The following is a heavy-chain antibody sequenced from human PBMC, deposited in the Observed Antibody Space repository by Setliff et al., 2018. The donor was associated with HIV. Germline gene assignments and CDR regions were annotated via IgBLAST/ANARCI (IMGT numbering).Heavy chain of an antibody. V-gene: IGHV3-11*04. CDR2: ISSSGITI. D-gene: IGHD3-22*01. CDR1: GFTFSDYH. CDR3: ARGKDYDSSGYLGY. Sequence: GGSLRLSCAASGFTFSDYHMSWIRQAPGKGLEWLSYISSSGITIYYADSVKGRFTISRDNAKNSLYLQMNSLRAEDTAVYYCARGKDYDSSGYLGYWGQGTLVTVSS. J-gene: IGHJ4*02.